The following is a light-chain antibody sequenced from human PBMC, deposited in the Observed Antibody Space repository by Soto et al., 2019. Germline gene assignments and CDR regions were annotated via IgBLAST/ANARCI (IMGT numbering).Light chain of an antibody. CDR2: AAS. J-gene: IGKJ2*01. Sequence: AIQMTQSPSSLSAAVGDRVTITCRASQGIRNDLAWYQQKPGKAPNLLIYAASSLQSGVPSRFSGSRSGTDFTLTISSLQPEDFATYYCLQDYTSHYSFGQGTKLEFK. CDR1: QGIRND. CDR3: LQDYTSHYS. V-gene: IGKV1-6*01.